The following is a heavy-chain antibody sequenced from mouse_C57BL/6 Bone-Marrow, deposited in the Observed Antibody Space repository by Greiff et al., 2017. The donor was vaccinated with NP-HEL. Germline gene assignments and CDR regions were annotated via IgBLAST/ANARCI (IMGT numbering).Heavy chain of an antibody. CDR1: GYAFTNYL. V-gene: IGHV1-54*01. D-gene: IGHD2-4*01. CDR2: INPGSGGN. Sequence: QVQLQQSGAELVRPGTSVKVSCKASGYAFTNYLIEWVKQRPGQGLEWIGVINPGSGGNNYNEKFKGKATLTADKSSSTAYMQLSSLTSEDSAVYFCARGGIYYDYAWFAYWGQGTLVTVSA. J-gene: IGHJ3*01. CDR3: ARGGIYYDYAWFAY.